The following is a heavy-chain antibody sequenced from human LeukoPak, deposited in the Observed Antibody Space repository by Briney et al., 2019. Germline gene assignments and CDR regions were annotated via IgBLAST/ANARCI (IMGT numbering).Heavy chain of an antibody. CDR1: GLTFSSYA. CDR2: ISGSGGST. V-gene: IGHV3-23*01. D-gene: IGHD3-22*01. J-gene: IGHJ4*02. Sequence: GGSLRLSCAASGLTFSSYAMSWVRQAPGKGLEWVSAISGSGGSTYYADSVKGRFSISRDHSKSTLYLQMNSLRAEDTAVYFCATQYYYDYFFDYWGQGTLVTVSS. CDR3: ATQYYYDYFFDY.